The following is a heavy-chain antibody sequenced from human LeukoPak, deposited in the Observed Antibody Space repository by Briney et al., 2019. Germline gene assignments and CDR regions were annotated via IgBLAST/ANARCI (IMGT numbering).Heavy chain of an antibody. CDR2: INPNSGGT. V-gene: IGHV1-2*04. CDR1: GYTFTGYY. Sequence: ASVKVSCKASGYTFTGYYMHWVRQAPGQGLEWMGWINPNSGGTNYAQKFQGWVTMTRDTSISTAYTELSRLRSDDTAVYYCARDLFDGSWYGGNDAFDIWGQGTMVTVSS. CDR3: ARDLFDGSWYGGNDAFDI. D-gene: IGHD6-13*01. J-gene: IGHJ3*02.